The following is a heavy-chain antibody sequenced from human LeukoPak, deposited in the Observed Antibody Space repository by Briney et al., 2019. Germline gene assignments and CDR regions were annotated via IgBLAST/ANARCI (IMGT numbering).Heavy chain of an antibody. J-gene: IGHJ4*02. CDR3: ARDAMHTTSDS. D-gene: IGHD1-14*01. CDR1: GFTFRNYW. Sequence: GGSLRLSCVASGFTFRNYWMSWVRQAPGKGLEWVATINQDESEKDYVDSVKGRFTISRDNAKTSLYLQMNSLRAEDTALYYCARDAMHTTSDSWGQGTPVTVSS. CDR2: INQDESEK. V-gene: IGHV3-7*01.